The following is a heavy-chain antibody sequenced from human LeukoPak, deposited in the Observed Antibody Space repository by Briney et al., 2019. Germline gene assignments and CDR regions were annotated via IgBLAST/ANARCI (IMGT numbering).Heavy chain of an antibody. CDR3: AKGQLWFEAPPLDY. D-gene: IGHD2-21*01. CDR1: GFSFSSYT. CDR2: ISGSSGST. V-gene: IGHV3-23*01. Sequence: QTGGSLRLSCAASGFSFSSYTMSWVRQAPGKGLEWVSSISGSSGSTFYADSVKGRFTISRGNSKNTLYLQMNSLRAEDTAVYYCAKGQLWFEAPPLDYWGQGTLVTVSS. J-gene: IGHJ4*02.